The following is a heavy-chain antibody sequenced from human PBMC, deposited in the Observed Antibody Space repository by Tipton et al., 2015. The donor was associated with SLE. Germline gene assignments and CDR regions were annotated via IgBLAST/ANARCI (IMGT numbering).Heavy chain of an antibody. Sequence: SLRLSCAVSGFTVITDYMSWVRQAPGKGLEWVSYISGSSNTIYYADSVKGRFTISRDNSKNTVYLEMNSLRAEDTAVYYCAKDRYCSGGTCFASYFDHWGQGNLVTVSS. CDR3: AKDRYCSGGTCFASYFDH. J-gene: IGHJ4*02. CDR2: ISGSSNTI. V-gene: IGHV3-11*01. CDR1: GFTVITDY. D-gene: IGHD2-15*01.